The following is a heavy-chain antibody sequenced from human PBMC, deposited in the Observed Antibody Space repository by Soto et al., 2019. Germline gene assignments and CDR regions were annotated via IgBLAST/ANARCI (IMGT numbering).Heavy chain of an antibody. Sequence: GGSLRLSCTASGFTFGDYAMSWVRQAPGKGLEWVGFIRSKAYGGTTEYAASVKGRFTISRDDSKSIAYLQMNSLKTEDTAVYYCTRDPTATDYGDFEGYYYGMDVWGQGATVTVSS. D-gene: IGHD4-17*01. CDR3: TRDPTATDYGDFEGYYYGMDV. CDR2: IRSKAYGGTT. CDR1: GFTFGDYA. J-gene: IGHJ6*02. V-gene: IGHV3-49*04.